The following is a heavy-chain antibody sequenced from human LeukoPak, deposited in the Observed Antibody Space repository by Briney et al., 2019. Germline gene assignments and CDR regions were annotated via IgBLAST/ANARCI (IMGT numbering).Heavy chain of an antibody. Sequence: RASVKVSCKASGGTFSSYAISWVRQAPGQGLEWMGRIIPILGIANYAQKFQGRVTITADKSTSTAYMELSSLRSEDTAVYYCASLAYYYDSSAKRGPLDYWGQGTLVTVSS. D-gene: IGHD3-22*01. V-gene: IGHV1-69*04. CDR2: IIPILGIA. CDR1: GGTFSSYA. J-gene: IGHJ4*02. CDR3: ASLAYYYDSSAKRGPLDY.